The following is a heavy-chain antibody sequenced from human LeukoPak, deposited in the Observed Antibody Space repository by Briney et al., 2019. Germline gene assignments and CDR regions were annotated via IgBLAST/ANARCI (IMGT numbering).Heavy chain of an antibody. Sequence: GGSLRLSCAASEFTFSTSWLYWLRQAPGKGLMWVSRINPDGSDTIYADSVKGRFTISRDNAKNTLYLQMNSLRAEDTAVYYCARADSSSWLVYWGPGTLVTVSS. V-gene: IGHV3-74*01. D-gene: IGHD6-13*01. CDR3: ARADSSSWLVY. CDR2: INPDGSDT. J-gene: IGHJ4*02. CDR1: EFTFSTSW.